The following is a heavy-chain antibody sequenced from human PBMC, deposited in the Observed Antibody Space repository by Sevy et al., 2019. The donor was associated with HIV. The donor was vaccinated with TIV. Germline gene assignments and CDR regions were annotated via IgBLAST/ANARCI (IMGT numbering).Heavy chain of an antibody. CDR2: ISGSGGST. CDR1: GFTFSSYA. CDR3: AKGRYIAVAGIDY. D-gene: IGHD6-19*01. V-gene: IGHV3-23*01. J-gene: IGHJ4*02. Sequence: GGSLILSCAASGFTFSSYAMSWVRQAPGKGLEWVSAISGSGGSTYYADSVKGRFTISRDNSKNTLYLQMNSLRAEDTAVYYCAKGRYIAVAGIDYWGQGTLVTVSS.